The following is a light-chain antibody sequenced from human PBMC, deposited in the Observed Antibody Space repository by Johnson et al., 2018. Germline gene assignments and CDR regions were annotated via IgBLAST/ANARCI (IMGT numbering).Light chain of an antibody. Sequence: QSVLTQPPSVSAAPGQKVTISCSGSSSNIGNNYVSWYQQLPGTAPKLLIYENNKRPSGIPDRFSVSKSGTSATLGITALQTGDEADYYCGQRDSSLRAGNVFGTGTKVTVL. CDR3: GQRDSSLRAGNV. CDR1: SSNIGNNY. V-gene: IGLV1-51*02. CDR2: ENN. J-gene: IGLJ1*01.